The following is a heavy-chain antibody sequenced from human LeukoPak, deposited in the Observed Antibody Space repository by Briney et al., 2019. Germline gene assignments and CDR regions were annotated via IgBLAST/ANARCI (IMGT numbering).Heavy chain of an antibody. CDR1: GYTFTSYY. J-gene: IGHJ5*02. CDR2: INPSGGST. D-gene: IGHD6-13*01. Sequence: GASVKVSCKASGYTFTSYYMDWVRQAPGQGLEWMGIINPSGGSTSYAQKFQGRVTMTRDMSTSTVYMELSSLRSEDTAVYYCARGVLKNNWFDPWGQGTLVTVSS. V-gene: IGHV1-46*01. CDR3: ARGVLKNNWFDP.